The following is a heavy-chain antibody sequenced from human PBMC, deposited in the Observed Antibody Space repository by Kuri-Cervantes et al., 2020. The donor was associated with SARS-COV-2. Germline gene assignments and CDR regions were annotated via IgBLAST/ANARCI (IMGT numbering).Heavy chain of an antibody. CDR3: AGARLSNYYYYYGMDV. Sequence: ESLKISCTVSGGSMSTYFWSWIRQPPGKGLEWIGYIHYRGSSKYNPSLTTRVTISMDTSKNQFSPKLSSVTAADTAVYYCAGARLSNYYYYYGMDVWGQGTTVTVSS. J-gene: IGHJ6*02. CDR2: IHYRGSS. CDR1: GGSMSTYF. V-gene: IGHV4-59*01.